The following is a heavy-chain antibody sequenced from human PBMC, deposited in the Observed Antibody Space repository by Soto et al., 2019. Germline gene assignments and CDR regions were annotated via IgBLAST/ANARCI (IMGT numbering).Heavy chain of an antibody. D-gene: IGHD3-3*01. CDR1: GYTFTSYG. CDR2: ISANNGNT. V-gene: IGHV1-18*01. J-gene: IGHJ5*02. CDR3: ARVPDLKTYYDFWSGYWDVPWFDP. Sequence: GASVKVSCKASGYTFTSYGISWVRQAPGQGLEWMGWISANNGNTNYAQKFQGRVTMTTNTSISTAHMELSSLRSEDTAVYYCARVPDLKTYYDFWSGYWDVPWFDPWGQGTLVTVSS.